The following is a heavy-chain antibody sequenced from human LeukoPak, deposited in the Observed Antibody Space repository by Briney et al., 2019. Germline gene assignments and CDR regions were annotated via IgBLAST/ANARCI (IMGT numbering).Heavy chain of an antibody. CDR2: IYYSGST. Sequence: SETLSLTCTVSGGSISSYYWSWIRQPPGKGLEWIGYIYYSGSTKYNPSLKSRVTMSVDTSKNQFSLKLSSVTAADTAVYYCARDEYYYGSGSYGFDYWGQGTLVTVSS. D-gene: IGHD3-10*01. CDR3: ARDEYYYGSGSYGFDY. V-gene: IGHV4-59*12. CDR1: GGSISSYY. J-gene: IGHJ4*02.